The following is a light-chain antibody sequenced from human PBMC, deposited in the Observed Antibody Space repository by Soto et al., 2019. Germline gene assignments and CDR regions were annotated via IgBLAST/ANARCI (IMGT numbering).Light chain of an antibody. CDR1: QSVRSW. Sequence: DIQMTQSPSTLSASVGDRVTITCRASQSVRSWLAWYQQKPGRAPKFLIYDASSLESGVPSRFSGSGSGTEFTLTISSLQPEDIATYYCQQANSFPLTFGGGTKVDIK. V-gene: IGKV1-5*01. J-gene: IGKJ4*01. CDR3: QQANSFPLT. CDR2: DAS.